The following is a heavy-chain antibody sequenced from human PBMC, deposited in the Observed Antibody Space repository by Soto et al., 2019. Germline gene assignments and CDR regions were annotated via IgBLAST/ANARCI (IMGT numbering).Heavy chain of an antibody. Sequence: QLQLQESGPGLVKPSETLSLTCTVSGGSISSSSYYWGWIRQPPGKGLEWIGSIYYSGSTYYNPSLKSRVTISVDTSMNQFSLKLSSVTAADTAVYYCAAAAGDYGDYLFDYWGQGTLVTVSS. CDR3: AAAAGDYGDYLFDY. CDR1: GGSISSSSYY. CDR2: IYYSGST. J-gene: IGHJ4*02. V-gene: IGHV4-39*01. D-gene: IGHD4-17*01.